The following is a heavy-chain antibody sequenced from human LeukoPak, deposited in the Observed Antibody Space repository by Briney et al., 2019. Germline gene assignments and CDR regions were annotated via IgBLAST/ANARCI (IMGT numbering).Heavy chain of an antibody. CDR2: INHSGST. V-gene: IGHV4-34*01. CDR3: ARVRLWFGGPRPFDY. J-gene: IGHJ4*02. CDR1: GGSFSGYY. Sequence: SETLSLTCAAYGGSFSGYYWSWIRQPPGKGLEWIGEINHSGSTNYNPSLKSRVTISVDTPKDQFSLKLSSVTAADTAVYYCARVRLWFGGPRPFDYWGQGTLVTVSS. D-gene: IGHD3-10*01.